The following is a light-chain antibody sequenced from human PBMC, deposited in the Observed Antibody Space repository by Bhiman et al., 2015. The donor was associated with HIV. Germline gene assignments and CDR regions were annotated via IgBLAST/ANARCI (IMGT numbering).Light chain of an antibody. V-gene: IGLV1-51*01. CDR3: GTWDSRLKAWV. J-gene: IGLJ3*02. CDR1: SANIGNNY. CDR2: ESN. Sequence: QSVLTQPPSVSAAPGQKVTISCSGSSANIGNNYVSWYQQFPGTGPRLIIYESNKRPSGISDRFSGSQSDAAATLDITGLRTGDEADYYCGTWDSRLKAWVFGGGTKVTVL.